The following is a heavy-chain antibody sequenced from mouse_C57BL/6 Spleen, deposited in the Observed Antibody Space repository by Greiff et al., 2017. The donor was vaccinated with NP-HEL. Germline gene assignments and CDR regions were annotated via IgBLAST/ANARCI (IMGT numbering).Heavy chain of an antibody. V-gene: IGHV5-9-1*02. J-gene: IGHJ2*01. D-gene: IGHD1-1*01. CDR1: GFTFSSYA. CDR2: ISSGGDYI. Sequence: EVQRVESGEGLVKPGGSLKLSCAASGFTFSSYAMSWVRQTPEKRLEWVAYISSGGDYIYYADTVKGRFTISRDNARNTLYLQMSSLKSEDTAMYYCTRVITTVVATPYFDYWGQGTTLTVSS. CDR3: TRVITTVVATPYFDY.